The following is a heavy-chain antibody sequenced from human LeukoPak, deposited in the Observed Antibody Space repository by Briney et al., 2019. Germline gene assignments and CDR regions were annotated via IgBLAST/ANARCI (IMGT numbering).Heavy chain of an antibody. CDR1: GYTFTSYA. Sequence: ASVKVSCKASGYTFTSYAMNWVRQAPGQGLEWMGWINTNTGNPTYAQGFTGRFVFSLDTSVSTAYLQISSLKAEDTAVYYCARGNWNDVTWYFDLWGRGTLVTVSS. CDR3: ARGNWNDVTWYFDL. D-gene: IGHD1-1*01. J-gene: IGHJ2*01. CDR2: INTNTGNP. V-gene: IGHV7-4-1*02.